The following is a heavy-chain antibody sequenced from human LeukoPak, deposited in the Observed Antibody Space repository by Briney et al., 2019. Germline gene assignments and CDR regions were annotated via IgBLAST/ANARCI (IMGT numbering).Heavy chain of an antibody. V-gene: IGHV3-21*01. J-gene: IGHJ4*02. Sequence: GGSLGLSCAASGFTFSSYSMNWVRQAPGKGLEWVSSISSSSSYIYYADSVKGRFTISGDNAKNSLYLQMNSLRAEDTAVYYCARGTTVTPTEFDYWGQGTLVTVSS. CDR3: ARGTTVTPTEFDY. D-gene: IGHD4-11*01. CDR1: GFTFSSYS. CDR2: ISSSSSYI.